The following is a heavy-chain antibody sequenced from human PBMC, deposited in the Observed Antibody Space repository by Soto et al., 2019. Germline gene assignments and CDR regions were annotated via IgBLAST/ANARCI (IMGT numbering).Heavy chain of an antibody. CDR1: GGTFSSYT. Sequence: QVQLVQSGAEVKKPGSSVKVSCKASGGTFSSYTISWVRQAPGQGLEWMGRIIPILGIANYAQKFQGRVTITAGKSASTAYMELSSLRSEDTAVYYCASGGLYCSSTSCYAYYYYYGMDVWGQGTTVTVSS. CDR3: ASGGLYCSSTSCYAYYYYYGMDV. J-gene: IGHJ6*02. CDR2: IIPILGIA. D-gene: IGHD2-2*01. V-gene: IGHV1-69*02.